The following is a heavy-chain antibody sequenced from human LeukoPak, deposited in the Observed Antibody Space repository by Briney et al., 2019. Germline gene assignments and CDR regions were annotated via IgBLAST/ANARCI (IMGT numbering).Heavy chain of an antibody. J-gene: IGHJ3*02. CDR2: ISSSGSTI. V-gene: IGHV3-11*01. D-gene: IGHD2-21*02. Sequence: PGRSLRLSCAASGFTFSDYYMHWIRQAPGKGLEWVSYISSSGSTIYYADSVKGRFTISRDNAQNSLYLQMNSLRAEDTAVYYCASLVVVTLDAFDIWGQGTMVTVSS. CDR1: GFTFSDYY. CDR3: ASLVVVTLDAFDI.